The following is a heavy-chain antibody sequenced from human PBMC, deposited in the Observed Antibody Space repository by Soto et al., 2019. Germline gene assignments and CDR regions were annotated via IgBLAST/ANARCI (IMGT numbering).Heavy chain of an antibody. V-gene: IGHV3-30*18. D-gene: IGHD1-20*01. Sequence: GGSLRLSCAASGFTFSSYGMHWVRQAPGKGLEWVAVISYDGSNKYYADSVKGRFTISRDNSKNTLYLQMNSLRAEDTAVYYFAKDQVTGTDYYYYGMDVWGQGTTVTVSS. CDR1: GFTFSSYG. CDR3: AKDQVTGTDYYYYGMDV. CDR2: ISYDGSNK. J-gene: IGHJ6*02.